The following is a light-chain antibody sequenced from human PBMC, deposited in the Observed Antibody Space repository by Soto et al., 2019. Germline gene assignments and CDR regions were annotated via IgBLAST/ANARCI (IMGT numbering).Light chain of an antibody. Sequence: QSVLTQPPSASGSPGQSVTISCTETSSDVGSYNYVSWYQHHPGKAPKVMIYEVNKRPSGVPDRFSGSKSGNTASLTVSGLQAEDEADYYCGSYADSNNYVFGTGTKLTVL. CDR1: SSDVGSYNY. V-gene: IGLV2-8*01. CDR3: GSYADSNNYV. J-gene: IGLJ1*01. CDR2: EVN.